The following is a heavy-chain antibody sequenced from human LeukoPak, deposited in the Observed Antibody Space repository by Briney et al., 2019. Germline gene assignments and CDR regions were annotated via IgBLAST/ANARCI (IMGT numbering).Heavy chain of an antibody. J-gene: IGHJ5*02. V-gene: IGHV4-39*01. Sequence: SETLSLTCTVPGGSISSSSYYWGWIRQPPGKGLEWIGSIYYSGSTYYNPSLKSRVTISVDTSKNQFSLKLSSVTAADTAVYYCASEVPFTDDYGKANWFDPWGQGTLVTVSS. CDR3: ASEVPFTDDYGKANWFDP. CDR1: GGSISSSSYY. D-gene: IGHD4-17*01. CDR2: IYYSGST.